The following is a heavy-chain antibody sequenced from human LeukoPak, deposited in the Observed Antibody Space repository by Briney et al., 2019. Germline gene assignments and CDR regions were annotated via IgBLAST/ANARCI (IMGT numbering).Heavy chain of an antibody. Sequence: PGGSLRLSCSASGFTFSGYSMSWVRQAPGKGPEWVSTISGSGDATYYADSVKGRFTISRDNSKNTLYVQMNSLRAEDTAVYYCAKDRQSRGSLVFYYWGQGALVIVSS. CDR1: GFTFSGYS. J-gene: IGHJ4*02. D-gene: IGHD3-22*01. V-gene: IGHV3-23*01. CDR2: ISGSGDAT. CDR3: AKDRQSRGSLVFYY.